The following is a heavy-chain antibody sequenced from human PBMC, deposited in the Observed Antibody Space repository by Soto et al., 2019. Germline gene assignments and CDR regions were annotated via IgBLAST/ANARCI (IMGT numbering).Heavy chain of an antibody. Sequence: GGSLRLSCAASGFTFSSYSMNWVRQAPGKGLEWVSYISSSSSTIYYADSVKGRFTISRDNAKNSLYLQMNSLRAEDTAVYYCARDLVGDFWSSGAYYYHYGMDFWGQGTTVNVAS. D-gene: IGHD3-3*01. V-gene: IGHV3-48*01. J-gene: IGHJ6*02. CDR2: ISSSSSTI. CDR1: GFTFSSYS. CDR3: ARDLVGDFWSSGAYYYHYGMDF.